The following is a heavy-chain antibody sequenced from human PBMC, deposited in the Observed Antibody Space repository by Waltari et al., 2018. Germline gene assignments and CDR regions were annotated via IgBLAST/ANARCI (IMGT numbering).Heavy chain of an antibody. Sequence: QLQLQESGPGLVKPSETLSLTCTVSGASISNTSYYWGWIRQPPGKGLEWIGSINYSGSSYYHPSLKSRVTISVDTSRNQFSLKLSSVTAADTSVYYCARQSPYGDFPPYYFDYWGQGTLVTVSS. CDR1: GASISNTSYY. J-gene: IGHJ4*02. CDR2: INYSGSS. V-gene: IGHV4-39*01. CDR3: ARQSPYGDFPPYYFDY. D-gene: IGHD4-17*01.